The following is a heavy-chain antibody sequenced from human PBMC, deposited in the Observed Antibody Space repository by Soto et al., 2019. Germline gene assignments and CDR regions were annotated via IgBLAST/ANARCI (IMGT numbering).Heavy chain of an antibody. CDR2: FSGTGGYT. Sequence: GGSLRLSCAASGFTLSSSAMSWVRQAPGKGLGWVSTFSGTGGYTNYADSVKGRFTISRDDSKSTLFLHMNSLRAADTAVYYCARGQRALITYGPVDLWGQGTLVTVSS. D-gene: IGHD4-17*01. CDR1: GFTLSSSA. J-gene: IGHJ5*02. V-gene: IGHV3-23*01. CDR3: ARGQRALITYGPVDL.